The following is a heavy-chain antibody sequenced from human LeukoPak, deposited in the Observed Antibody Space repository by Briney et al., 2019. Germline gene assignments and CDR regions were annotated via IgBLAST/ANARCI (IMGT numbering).Heavy chain of an antibody. D-gene: IGHD3-22*01. J-gene: IGHJ4*02. CDR1: GFTFSSYG. CDR3: AKDRSSGFDY. V-gene: IGHV3-30*18. CDR2: ISYDGSNK. Sequence: GGSLRLSCAASGFTFSSYGMHWVRQAPGKGLEWVAVISYDGSNKYYADSVRGRFTISRDNSKNTLYLQMNSLRAEDTAVYYCAKDRSSGFDYWGQGTLVTVSS.